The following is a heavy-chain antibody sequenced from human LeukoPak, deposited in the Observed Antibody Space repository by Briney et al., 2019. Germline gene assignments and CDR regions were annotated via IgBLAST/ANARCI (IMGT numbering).Heavy chain of an antibody. J-gene: IGHJ4*02. Sequence: SETLSLTCAVYGGSFSGYYWSWIRQPPGKGLEWIGEIYHSGSTNYNPSPKSRVTISVDTSKTQFSLKLSSVTAADTAVYYCARSGETYRDFDYWGQGTLVTVSS. CDR3: ARSGETYRDFDY. V-gene: IGHV4-34*01. CDR2: IYHSGST. CDR1: GGSFSGYY. D-gene: IGHD4-17*01.